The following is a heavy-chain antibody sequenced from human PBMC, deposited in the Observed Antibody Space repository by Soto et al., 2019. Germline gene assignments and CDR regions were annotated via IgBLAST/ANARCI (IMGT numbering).Heavy chain of an antibody. Sequence: VASVKVSCKASGYTFTSYDINWVRQATGQGLEWMGWMNPNSGNTGYAQKFQGRVTMTRNTSISTAYMELSSLRSEDTAVYYCARGSNSGYDPVSWYYYYYMDVWGKGTTVTVSS. CDR1: GYTFTSYD. CDR2: MNPNSGNT. J-gene: IGHJ6*03. D-gene: IGHD5-12*01. CDR3: ARGSNSGYDPVSWYYYYYMDV. V-gene: IGHV1-8*01.